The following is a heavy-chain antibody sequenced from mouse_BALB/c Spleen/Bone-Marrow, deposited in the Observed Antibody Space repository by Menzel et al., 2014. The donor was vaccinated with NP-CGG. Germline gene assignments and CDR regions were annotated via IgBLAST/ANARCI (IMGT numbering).Heavy chain of an antibody. CDR3: ARVQLLRRRGLVS. Sequence: VQLQQSGAELVKPGASVKLSCTASDFNFKGTYMHWVNQRPEQGLEWIGRIDHANGNTKYDPKFQGKDTITADKSSNTAYLQRSSLTSEDTAVYYCARVQLLRRRGLVSWGHGTTLTVSS. V-gene: IGHV14-3*02. CDR1: DFNFKGTY. CDR2: IDHANGNT. J-gene: IGHJ2*01. D-gene: IGHD1-1*01.